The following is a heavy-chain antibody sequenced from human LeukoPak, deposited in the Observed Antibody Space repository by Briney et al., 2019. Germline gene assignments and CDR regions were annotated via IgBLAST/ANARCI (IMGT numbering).Heavy chain of an antibody. CDR2: ISWNSGSI. J-gene: IGHJ6*04. V-gene: IGHV3-9*01. CDR1: GFTFDDYA. D-gene: IGHD6-13*01. CDR3: AKDMSPIAAAGKRSRSGMDV. Sequence: PGGSLRLSCAASGFTFDDYAMHWVRQAPGKGLEGVSGISWNSGSIVYADSVKGRFTISRDNAKNSLYLQMNSLRAEDTALYYCAKDMSPIAAAGKRSRSGMDVWGKGTTVTISS.